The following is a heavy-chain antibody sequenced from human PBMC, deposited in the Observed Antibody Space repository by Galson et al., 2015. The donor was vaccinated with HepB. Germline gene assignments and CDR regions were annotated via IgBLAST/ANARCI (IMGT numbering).Heavy chain of an antibody. J-gene: IGHJ4*02. V-gene: IGHV5-51*01. Sequence: QSGAEVKKPGESLRISCKGSGYSFTSYWISWVRQMPGKGLEWMGIIYPGDSDTRYSPSFQGQVTISADKSISTAYLQRSSLKASDTAMYYCARLHGGNPFARHFDYWGQGTLVTVSS. CDR1: GYSFTSYW. CDR2: IYPGDSDT. CDR3: ARLHGGNPFARHFDY. D-gene: IGHD4-23*01.